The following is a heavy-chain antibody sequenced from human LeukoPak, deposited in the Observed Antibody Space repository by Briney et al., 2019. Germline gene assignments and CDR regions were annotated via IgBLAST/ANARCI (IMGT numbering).Heavy chain of an antibody. Sequence: SETLSLTCAVYGGSFSASYWSWIRQPPNKGLEWIGEINHSGGTNYNPSLKSRVTISIDTSKNQFSLKLRSVTAADTALYYCTRSPPPGATAYGVVDLWGQGTLVTVSS. CDR2: INHSGGT. CDR1: GGSFSASY. D-gene: IGHD2-2*01. V-gene: IGHV4-34*01. CDR3: TRSPPPGATAYGVVDL. J-gene: IGHJ4*02.